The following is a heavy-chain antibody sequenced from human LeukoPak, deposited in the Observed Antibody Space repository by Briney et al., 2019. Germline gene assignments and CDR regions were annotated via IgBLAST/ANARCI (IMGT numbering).Heavy chain of an antibody. CDR3: ATLPYYYDSSGSYYFDY. Sequence: GGSLRLSCAASGFTFNSYTMSWVRQAPGKGLEWVSAISDSGYSTYYADSVKGRFTISRDNSKNTLYLQMNSLRVEDTAVYYCATLPYYYDSSGSYYFDYWGQGTLVTVSS. CDR2: ISDSGYST. V-gene: IGHV3-23*01. J-gene: IGHJ4*02. CDR1: GFTFNSYT. D-gene: IGHD3-22*01.